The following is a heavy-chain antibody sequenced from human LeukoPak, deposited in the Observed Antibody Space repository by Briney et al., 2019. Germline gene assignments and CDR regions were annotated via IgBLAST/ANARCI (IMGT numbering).Heavy chain of an antibody. D-gene: IGHD2-21*02. V-gene: IGHV3-30*01. CDR2: ISYDGSNK. J-gene: IGHJ4*02. CDR1: GFTFSSYA. Sequence: PGRSLRLSCAASGFTFSSYAMHWVRQHPGKGLEWVAVISYDGSNKYYADSVRGRFTISRDNSKNTLYLQMNSLRAEDTAVYYCARFRTWGDKAFDYWGQGTLVTVSS. CDR3: ARFRTWGDKAFDY.